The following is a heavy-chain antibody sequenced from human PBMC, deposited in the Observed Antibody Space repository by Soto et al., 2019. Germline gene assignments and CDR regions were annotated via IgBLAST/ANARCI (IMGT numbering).Heavy chain of an antibody. CDR3: AKPRYGDYDYYFDY. V-gene: IGHV3-64D*08. CDR1: GFTFSTYA. Sequence: GGSLRLSCSASGFTFSTYALHWVRQVPGKGLELVSAISSNGGSTYYADSVSDRFTISRDNSKNTLFLQMSSLRAEDTAVYYCAKPRYGDYDYYFDYWGQGTLVTVSS. J-gene: IGHJ4*02. CDR2: ISSNGGST. D-gene: IGHD4-17*01.